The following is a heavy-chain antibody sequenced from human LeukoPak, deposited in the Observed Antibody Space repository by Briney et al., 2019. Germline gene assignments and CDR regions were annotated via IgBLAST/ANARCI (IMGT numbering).Heavy chain of an antibody. J-gene: IGHJ6*03. D-gene: IGHD2-15*01. CDR3: ARGQGYCSGGSCYSGYYYHYMDV. CDR1: GYTFTSYD. CDR2: MNPNSGNT. Sequence: ASVKVSCKASGYTFTSYDINWVRQATGQGLEWMGWMNPNSGNTGYAQKFQGRVTMTRNTSISTAYMELSSLRSEDTAVYYCARGQGYCSGGSCYSGYYYHYMDVWGKGTTVTVSS. V-gene: IGHV1-8*01.